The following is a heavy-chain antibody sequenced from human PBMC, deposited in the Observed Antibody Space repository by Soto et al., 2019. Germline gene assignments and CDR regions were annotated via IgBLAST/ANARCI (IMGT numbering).Heavy chain of an antibody. CDR3: ARGPPGAARVRGVNYFDY. D-gene: IGHD3-10*01. CDR2: IYYSGST. J-gene: IGHJ4*02. V-gene: IGHV4-59*12. CDR1: GGSISSYY. Sequence: PSETLSLTCTVSGGSISSYYWSWIRQPPGKGLEWIGYIYYSGSTNYNPSLKSRVTISVDTSKNQFSLKLSSVTAADTAVYYCARGPPGAARVRGVNYFDYWGQGTLATVSS.